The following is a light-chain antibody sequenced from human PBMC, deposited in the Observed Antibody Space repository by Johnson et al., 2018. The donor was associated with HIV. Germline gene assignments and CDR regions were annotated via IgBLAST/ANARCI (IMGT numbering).Light chain of an antibody. CDR2: ENT. CDR1: SSNIGNNY. CDR3: GTWDSSLSAYV. J-gene: IGLJ1*01. Sequence: QPVLTQPPSVSAAPGQKVTISCSGSSSNIGNNYVSWYQQFPGTAPKLLVYENTKRPSGIPDRFSGSKSGTSATLGITGLQTGDEADYYCGTWDSSLSAYVFGTGTKVTVL. V-gene: IGLV1-51*02.